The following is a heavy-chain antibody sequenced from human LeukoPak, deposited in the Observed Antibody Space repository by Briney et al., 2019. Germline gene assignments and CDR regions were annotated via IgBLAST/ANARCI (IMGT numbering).Heavy chain of an antibody. CDR1: GGTFSSYA. J-gene: IGHJ3*02. Sequence: SVKVSCKASGGTFSSYAISWVRQAPGQGLEWMGRIIPILGIANYAQKFQGRVTITADKSTSTAYMELSSLRSEDTAVYYCASGGVVTRAFDIWGQGTMVTVSS. CDR3: ASGGVVTRAFDI. D-gene: IGHD4-23*01. V-gene: IGHV1-69*04. CDR2: IIPILGIA.